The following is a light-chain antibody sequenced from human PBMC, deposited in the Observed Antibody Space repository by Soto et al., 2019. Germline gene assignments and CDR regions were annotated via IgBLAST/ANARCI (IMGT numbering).Light chain of an antibody. V-gene: IGLV2-14*01. J-gene: IGLJ2*01. CDR1: STDMGDYDL. Sequence: QSALTQPASVSGAPGQSITISCTGASTDMGDYDLVSWYQQHPGKAPKLTIYEVFKRPSGISDRFSGSKSGNTASLTISGLQAEDEADYYCSSYSSPCLYVVFGGGTKLTVL. CDR2: EVF. CDR3: SSYSSPCLYVV.